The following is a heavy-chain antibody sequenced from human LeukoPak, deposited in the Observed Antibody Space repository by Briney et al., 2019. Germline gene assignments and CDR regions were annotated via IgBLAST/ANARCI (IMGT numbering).Heavy chain of an antibody. CDR1: GYTFTSYY. V-gene: IGHV1-46*01. D-gene: IGHD6-19*01. CDR2: INPSGGST. J-gene: IGHJ5*02. Sequence: ASVKVSCKASGYTFTSYYTHWVRQAPGQGLEWMGIINPSGGSTSYAQKFQGRVTMTRDMSTSTVYMELSSLRSEDTAVYYCARDRYNSGWRDNWFDPYVHGNLV. CDR3: ARDRYNSGWRDNWFDP.